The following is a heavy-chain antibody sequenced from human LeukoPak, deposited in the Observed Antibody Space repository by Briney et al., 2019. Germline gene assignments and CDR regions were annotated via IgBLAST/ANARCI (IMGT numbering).Heavy chain of an antibody. D-gene: IGHD1-26*01. CDR2: INAGNGNT. Sequence: ASAKVSCKASGYTFTSYAMHWVRQAPGQRLEWMGWINAGNGNTKYSQKFQGRVTITRDTSASTAHIELSSLRSEDTAVYYCARDGIPRYSGSHNWFDPWGQGTLVTVSS. CDR1: GYTFTSYA. V-gene: IGHV1-3*01. CDR3: ARDGIPRYSGSHNWFDP. J-gene: IGHJ5*02.